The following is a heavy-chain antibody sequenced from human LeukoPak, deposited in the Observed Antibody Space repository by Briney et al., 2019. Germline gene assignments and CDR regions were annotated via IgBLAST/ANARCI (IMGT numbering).Heavy chain of an antibody. CDR3: ARYICGAACQGFNN. J-gene: IGHJ3*02. V-gene: IGHV4-59*01. CDR2: IHYTGSS. CDR1: GDSISNSY. D-gene: IGHD2-21*02. Sequence: SETLSLTCSVSGDSISNSYWSWIRQSPGQGLEWIGFIHYTGSSNFNPSLKSRVTISIDTSKNQFSLKLSSVTAADTAVYYCARYICGAACQGFNNWGQGTMVTVSS.